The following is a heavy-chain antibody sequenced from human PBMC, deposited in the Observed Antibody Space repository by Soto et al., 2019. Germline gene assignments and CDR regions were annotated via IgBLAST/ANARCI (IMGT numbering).Heavy chain of an antibody. Sequence: ESGGGLVKPGGSLRLSCAASGFTFSSYSMNWVRQAPGKGLEWVSSISSSSSYIYYADSVKGRFTISRDNAKNSLYLQMNSLRAEDTAVYYCARGAVATRSDFDYWGQGTLVTVSS. CDR3: ARGAVATRSDFDY. CDR1: GFTFSSYS. CDR2: ISSSSSYI. V-gene: IGHV3-21*01. D-gene: IGHD5-12*01. J-gene: IGHJ4*02.